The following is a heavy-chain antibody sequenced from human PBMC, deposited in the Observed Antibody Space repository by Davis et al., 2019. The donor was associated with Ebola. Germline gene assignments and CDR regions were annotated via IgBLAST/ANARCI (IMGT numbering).Heavy chain of an antibody. CDR2: ISYDGSNE. D-gene: IGHD3-22*01. CDR1: GFIFSRYV. J-gene: IGHJ3*02. V-gene: IGHV3-30-3*01. Sequence: GGSLRLSCAASGFIFSRYVMSWVRQAPGKGLEWVAVISYDGSNEYYADSVKGRFIISRDNSKNTLYLQMNSLRAEDTAVYYCARTYYYDDSGYRNAFDIWGQGTMVTISS. CDR3: ARTYYYDDSGYRNAFDI.